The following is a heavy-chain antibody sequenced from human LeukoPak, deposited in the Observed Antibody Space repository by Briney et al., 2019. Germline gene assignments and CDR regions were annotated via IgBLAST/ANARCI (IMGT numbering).Heavy chain of an antibody. V-gene: IGHV3-30*14. CDR1: GFTFSIYA. CDR3: ARVWVRSYFQH. J-gene: IGHJ1*01. Sequence: GGSLRLSCAASGFTFSIYAMDWVRQAPGKGLERVALISYDGNNKYYADSVKGRFTISRDNSKNTLYLQMNSLRAEDTAVYYCARVWVRSYFQHWGQGTLVTVSS. D-gene: IGHD5-12*01. CDR2: ISYDGNNK.